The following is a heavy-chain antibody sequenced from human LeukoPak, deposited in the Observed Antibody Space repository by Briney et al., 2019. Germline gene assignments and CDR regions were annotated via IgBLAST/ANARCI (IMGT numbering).Heavy chain of an antibody. CDR3: AKDLDHDYDDYGLNY. D-gene: IGHD4-17*01. V-gene: IGHV3-30*18. J-gene: IGHJ4*02. CDR1: GFTFSSYG. CDR2: ISDDGGKK. Sequence: SGGSLRLSCAASGFTFSSYGMHWVRQAPGKGLEWVALISDDGGKKYYADSVKGRFTISRDNSKNTLYLQMNSLRAEDTALYYCAKDLDHDYDDYGLNYWGKGTLVTVSS.